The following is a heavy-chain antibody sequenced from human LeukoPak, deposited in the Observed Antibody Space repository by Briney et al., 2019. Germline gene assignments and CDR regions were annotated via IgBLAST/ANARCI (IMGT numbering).Heavy chain of an antibody. J-gene: IGHJ5*02. CDR1: GFTFSNAW. CDR3: TTEYSSSYNWFNP. V-gene: IGHV3-15*01. CDR2: IKSKTNGGTT. D-gene: IGHD6-6*01. Sequence: PGGSLRLSCAASGFTFSNAWMAWVCQAPGKGLEWVGRIKSKTNGGTTDYPAPVKGRFTISRDDSKNTLYLQMNSLKIEDTAVYYCTTEYSSSYNWFNPWGQGTLVTVSS.